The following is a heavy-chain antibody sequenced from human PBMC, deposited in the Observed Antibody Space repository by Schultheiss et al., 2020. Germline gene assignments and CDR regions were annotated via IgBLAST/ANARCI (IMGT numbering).Heavy chain of an antibody. CDR2: IWSDTNNK. CDR3: ARDCLPRLFHYFDY. CDR1: GFTFSSYG. V-gene: IGHV3-33*08. D-gene: IGHD3-22*01. J-gene: IGHJ4*02. Sequence: GGSLRLSCAASGFTFSSYGMHWVRQAPGKGLEWVAVIWSDTNNKYYADSVKGRFTISRDNAKNSLYLQMNSLRAEDTAVYYCARDCLPRLFHYFDYWGQGTLVTVSS.